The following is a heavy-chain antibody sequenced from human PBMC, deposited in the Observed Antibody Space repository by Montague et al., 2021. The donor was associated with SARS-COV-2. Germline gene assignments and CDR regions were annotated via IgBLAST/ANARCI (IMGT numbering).Heavy chain of an antibody. J-gene: IGHJ6*02. V-gene: IGHV4-34*01. Sequence: SETLSLTCAVYGGSFSGYYWSWIRQPPGRGLEGSGEINHSGSTTYNPSLKNRVTITVDTSKNKFSLKLSSSTAADTAVYYCARFAYRLRFIASYYGMDVWGQGTTVTVSS. CDR2: INHSGST. D-gene: IGHD2-2*01. CDR3: ARFAYRLRFIASYYGMDV. CDR1: GGSFSGYY.